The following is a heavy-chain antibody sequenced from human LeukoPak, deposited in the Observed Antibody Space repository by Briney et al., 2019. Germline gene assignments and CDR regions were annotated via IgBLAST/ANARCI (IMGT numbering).Heavy chain of an antibody. D-gene: IGHD4-11*01. CDR1: GFTFSGFG. Sequence: GGSLRLSCAASGFTFSGFGMSWVRQAPGKGLEWVSAISGSGGSTYYADSVKGRFTISRDNSKNTLYLQMNSLRVEDTAEYYCAKCGGLTTYYYYYYMDVWGKGTTVTVSS. J-gene: IGHJ6*03. CDR3: AKCGGLTTYYYYYYMDV. V-gene: IGHV3-23*01. CDR2: ISGSGGST.